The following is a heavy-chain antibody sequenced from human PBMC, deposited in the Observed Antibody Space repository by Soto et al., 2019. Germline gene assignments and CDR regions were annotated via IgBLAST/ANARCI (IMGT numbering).Heavy chain of an antibody. Sequence: SVKVSCKASGGTFSRYAISWVRQAPGQGLEWMGGIIPIFGTANYAQKFQGRVTITADKSTSTAYMELSSLRSEDTAVYYCAREGYCSSATCPGYIWGQGTMVTVSS. CDR1: GGTFSRYA. J-gene: IGHJ3*02. D-gene: IGHD2-2*01. CDR2: IIPIFGTA. CDR3: AREGYCSSATCPGYI. V-gene: IGHV1-69*06.